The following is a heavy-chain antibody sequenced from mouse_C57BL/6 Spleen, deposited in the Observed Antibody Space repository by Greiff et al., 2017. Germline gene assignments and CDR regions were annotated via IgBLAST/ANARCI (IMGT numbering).Heavy chain of an antibody. D-gene: IGHD2-1*01. Sequence: EVQLQQSGTVLARPGASVKMSCKTSGYTFTSYWMHWVKQRPGQGLEWIGAIYPGNSDTSYNQKFKGKSKLTAVTSASTAYMELSSLTKEDSAVYYCTRDYGNSDCDYWGQGTTLTVSS. CDR1: GYTFTSYW. V-gene: IGHV1-5*01. CDR3: TRDYGNSDCDY. J-gene: IGHJ2*01. CDR2: IYPGNSDT.